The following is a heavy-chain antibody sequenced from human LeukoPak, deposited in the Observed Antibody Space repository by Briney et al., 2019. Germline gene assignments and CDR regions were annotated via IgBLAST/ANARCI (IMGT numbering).Heavy chain of an antibody. D-gene: IGHD5-12*01. CDR3: AKGAYDYIEMGYFDY. CDR2: IIASSGST. CDR1: GFSLSNSA. Sequence: GGSLRLSCAASGFSLSNSAMGWVRQAPGKGLEWVSLIIASSGSTIYADSVQGRFTISRDNSKNTLYLQMNSLRAEDTAVYYCAKGAYDYIEMGYFDYWGQGTLATVSS. V-gene: IGHV3-23*01. J-gene: IGHJ4*02.